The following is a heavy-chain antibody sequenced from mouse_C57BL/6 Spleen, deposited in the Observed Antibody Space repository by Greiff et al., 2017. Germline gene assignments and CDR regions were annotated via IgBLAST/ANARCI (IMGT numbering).Heavy chain of an antibody. D-gene: IGHD2-4*01. Sequence: VQLKESGGGLVKPGGSLKLSCAASGFTFSDYGMHWVRQAPEKGLEWVAYISSGSSTIYYADTVKGRFTISRDNAKNTLFLQMTSLRSEDTAMYYCASELRYWYFDVWGTGTTVTVSS. CDR3: ASELRYWYFDV. J-gene: IGHJ1*03. CDR1: GFTFSDYG. CDR2: ISSGSSTI. V-gene: IGHV5-17*01.